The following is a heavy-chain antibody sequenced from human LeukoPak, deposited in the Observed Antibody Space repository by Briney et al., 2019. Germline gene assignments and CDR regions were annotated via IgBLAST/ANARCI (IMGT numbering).Heavy chain of an antibody. CDR3: ARYSGSYFFDY. V-gene: IGHV4-39*07. J-gene: IGHJ4*02. CDR2: IYYSGST. CDR1: GGSISSSSYS. D-gene: IGHD1-26*01. Sequence: SETLSLTCTVSGGSISSSSYSWCWIRQPPGKGLEWIGSIYYSGSTYYNPSLKSRVTISVDTSKNQFSLKLSSVTAADTAVYYCARYSGSYFFDYWGQGTLVTVSS.